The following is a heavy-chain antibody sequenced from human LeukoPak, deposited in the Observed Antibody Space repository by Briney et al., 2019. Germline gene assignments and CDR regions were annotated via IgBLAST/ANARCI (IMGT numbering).Heavy chain of an antibody. D-gene: IGHD3-10*01. J-gene: IGHJ6*03. V-gene: IGHV3-48*03. CDR1: GFTFSSYE. CDR2: ISSSGSTI. CDR3: AKSPVWFGELIPYFYYMDV. Sequence: GGSLRLSCAASGFTFSSYEMNWVRQAPGKGLEWVSYISSSGSTIYYADSVKGRFTISRDNSKNTLFLQMSSLRAEDTAVYYCAKSPVWFGELIPYFYYMDVWGKGTTVTISS.